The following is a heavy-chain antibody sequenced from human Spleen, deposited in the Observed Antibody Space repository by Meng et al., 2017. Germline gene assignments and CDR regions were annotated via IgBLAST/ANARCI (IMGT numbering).Heavy chain of an antibody. CDR3: ASSRLRPYFDY. V-gene: IGHV4-4*02. CDR2: IYHSGST. J-gene: IGHJ4*02. D-gene: IGHD5-12*01. Sequence: QPQQSGPGLVKPSTTLSPTCAVSGGSIRSSNWWSWVRQPPGKGLEWIGEIYHSGSTNYNPSLKSRVTISVDKSKNQFSLKLSSVTAADTAVYYCASSRLRPYFDYWGQGTLVTVSS. CDR1: GGSIRSSNW.